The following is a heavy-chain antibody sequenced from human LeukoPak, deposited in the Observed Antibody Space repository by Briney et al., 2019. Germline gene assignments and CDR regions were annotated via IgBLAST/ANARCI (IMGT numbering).Heavy chain of an antibody. CDR3: ARARFLERRASYFDY. J-gene: IGHJ4*02. Sequence: PSETLSLTCAVYGGSFSGYYWSWIRQPAGKGLEWIGRIYTSGSTNYNPSLKSRVTMSVDTSKNQFSLKLSSVTAADTAVYYCARARFLERRASYFDYWGQGTLVTVSS. D-gene: IGHD1-1*01. V-gene: IGHV4-59*10. CDR2: IYTSGST. CDR1: GGSFSGYY.